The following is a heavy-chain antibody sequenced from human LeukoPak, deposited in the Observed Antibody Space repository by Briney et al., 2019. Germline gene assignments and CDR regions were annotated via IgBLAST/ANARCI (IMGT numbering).Heavy chain of an antibody. D-gene: IGHD1-26*01. CDR1: GYTLTESP. J-gene: IGHJ4*02. CDR3: ATGTSGSYYVGIVRPIDY. V-gene: IGHV1-24*01. Sequence: GASVTVSCTVSGYTLTESPIHWVRQAPGKGLEWMGGFDPDDGETVYAQMFQGRVTMTEDTSSDTAPMELSSLRSEDTAVYYCATGTSGSYYVGIVRPIDYWGQGTLVTVSS. CDR2: FDPDDGET.